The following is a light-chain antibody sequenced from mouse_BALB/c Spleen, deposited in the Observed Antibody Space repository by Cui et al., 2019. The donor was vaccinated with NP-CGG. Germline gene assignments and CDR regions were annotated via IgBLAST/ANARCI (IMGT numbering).Light chain of an antibody. J-gene: IGLJ1*01. V-gene: IGLV1*01. CDR3: ALWYSNHWV. Sequence: QAVVTQESALTTSPGETVTLPCSSSTRAVTTSNYANWVQEKPDHLFTGLIGGTNNRAPGIPARFSGSLIGDKAALTITGAQTEDEAIYFCALWYSNHWVFGGGTKLTVL. CDR2: GTN. CDR1: TRAVTTSNY.